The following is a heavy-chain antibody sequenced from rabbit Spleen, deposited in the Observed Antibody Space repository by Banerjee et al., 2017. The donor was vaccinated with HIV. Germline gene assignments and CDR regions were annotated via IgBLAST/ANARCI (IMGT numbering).Heavy chain of an antibody. Sequence: QEQLMESGGGLVQPGGSLKLSCKASGFDFSNYGVSWVRQAPGKGLEWIGCINASTGKPVYASWAKGRFTISRTSSTTVTLRMTSLTAADTATYFCARHTTNLWGPGTLVTVS. J-gene: IGHJ4*01. V-gene: IGHV1S45*01. CDR1: GFDFSNYG. D-gene: IGHD1-1*01. CDR2: INASTGKP. CDR3: ARHTTNL.